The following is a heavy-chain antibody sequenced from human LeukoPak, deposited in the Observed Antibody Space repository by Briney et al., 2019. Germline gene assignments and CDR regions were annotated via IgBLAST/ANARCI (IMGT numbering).Heavy chain of an antibody. CDR1: GFTFSSYW. CDR3: ASDRDYYDSSGYHFDY. CDR2: IKQGGSEK. D-gene: IGHD3-22*01. J-gene: IGHJ4*02. V-gene: IGHV3-7*01. Sequence: GGSLRLSCAASGFTFSSYWMSWVRQAPGKGREWVANIKQGGSEKYYVDSVKGRFTISRDNAKTSLYLQMNSLSAEDTAVYYCASDRDYYDSSGYHFDYWGQGTLVTVSS.